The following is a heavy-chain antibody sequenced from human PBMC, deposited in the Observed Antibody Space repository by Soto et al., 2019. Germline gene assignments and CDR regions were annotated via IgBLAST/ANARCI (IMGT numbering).Heavy chain of an antibody. CDR2: IWYDGSNK. D-gene: IGHD3-16*01. V-gene: IGHV3-33*01. J-gene: IGHJ5*02. CDR1: GLTFSSYG. CDR3: ARDLGGYDRPGWFDP. Sequence: GGSMKLSCAASGLTFSSYGMHWVRQAPGKGLEWVAVIWYDGSNKYYADSVKGRFTISRDNSKNTLYLQMNSLRAEDTAVYYCARDLGGYDRPGWFDPWGQGTLVTVSS.